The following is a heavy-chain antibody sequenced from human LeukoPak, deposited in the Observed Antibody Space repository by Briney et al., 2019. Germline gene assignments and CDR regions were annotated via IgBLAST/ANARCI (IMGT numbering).Heavy chain of an antibody. CDR3: AKVKPLLWFGESGYEFDF. Sequence: GGSLRLSCAASGFTFSSYAMSWVRQAPGKGLEWVSAISGSGGSTYYADSVKGRFTISRDNSKNTLYLQMNSLRAEDTAVYYCAKVKPLLWFGESGYEFDFGGQGTVVTVTA. CDR2: ISGSGGST. CDR1: GFTFSSYA. J-gene: IGHJ4*02. D-gene: IGHD3-10*01. V-gene: IGHV3-23*01.